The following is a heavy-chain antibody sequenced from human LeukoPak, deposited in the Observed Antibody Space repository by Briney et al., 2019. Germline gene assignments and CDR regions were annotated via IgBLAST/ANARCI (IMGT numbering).Heavy chain of an antibody. Sequence: GGSLRLSCAASGFTFSTYAMRWVRQAPGKGLEWVSGISGSGGSTDYADSVKGRFTISRDRSKNTLYLQMNTLRVEDTAVYSCAKDSGSYGSGTFDPWGQGALVTVSS. D-gene: IGHD3-10*01. CDR1: GFTFSTYA. V-gene: IGHV3-23*01. CDR3: AKDSGSYGSGTFDP. J-gene: IGHJ5*02. CDR2: ISGSGGST.